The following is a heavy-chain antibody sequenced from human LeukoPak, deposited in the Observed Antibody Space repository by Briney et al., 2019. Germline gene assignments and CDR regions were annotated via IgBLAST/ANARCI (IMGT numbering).Heavy chain of an antibody. CDR3: ASGHEHSSSKAAFDI. CDR2: IYSGGST. V-gene: IGHV3-53*01. D-gene: IGHD6-6*01. Sequence: GGSLRLSCAASGFTVSSNYMSWVRQAPGKGLEWVSVIYSGGSTYYADSVKGRFTISRDNSKNTLYLQMNSLRAEDTAVYYCASGHEHSSSKAAFDIWGQGTMVTVSS. J-gene: IGHJ3*02. CDR1: GFTVSSNY.